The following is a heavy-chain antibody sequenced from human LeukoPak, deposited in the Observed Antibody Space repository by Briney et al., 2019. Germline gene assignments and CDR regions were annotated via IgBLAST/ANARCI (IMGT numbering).Heavy chain of an antibody. V-gene: IGHV3-23*01. Sequence: PGGSLRLSCAASGLTFSSYAMNWVRQAPGKGLEWVSAISGSGGSTYYAGSVKGRFTISRDNSKNTLYLQMNSLRAEDTAVYFCAKDSYSSSFTLHLSDWGQGTLVTVSS. CDR2: ISGSGGST. D-gene: IGHD6-6*01. J-gene: IGHJ4*02. CDR3: AKDSYSSSFTLHLSD. CDR1: GLTFSSYA.